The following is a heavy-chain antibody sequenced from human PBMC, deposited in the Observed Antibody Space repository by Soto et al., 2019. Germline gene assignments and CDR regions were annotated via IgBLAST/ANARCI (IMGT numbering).Heavy chain of an antibody. CDR1: AFTFGTYN. Sequence: GGSLRLSCAASAFTFGTYNMHWVRQAPGKGLEWLSVITYDESDKYYADSVKGRFTISRDNSKDTLYLQINSLRTEDTAVYYCARQRDGREGDYWGQGTLVTVSS. D-gene: IGHD1-26*01. CDR2: ITYDESDK. V-gene: IGHV3-30-3*01. J-gene: IGHJ4*02. CDR3: ARQRDGREGDY.